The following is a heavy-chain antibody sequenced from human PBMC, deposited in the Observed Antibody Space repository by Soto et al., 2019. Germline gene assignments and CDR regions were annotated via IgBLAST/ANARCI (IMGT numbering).Heavy chain of an antibody. Sequence: GGSLRLSCAASGFTVSDNYMNWVRQAPGKGLEWVSVNYSGGSTYFTDSVKGRFTISRDNSKNTLYLQMNSLRAEDTAVYYCARGYPTGGNGLDVWGQGTTVTVSS. CDR3: ARGYPTGGNGLDV. V-gene: IGHV3-53*01. D-gene: IGHD2-15*01. J-gene: IGHJ6*02. CDR1: GFTVSDNY. CDR2: NYSGGST.